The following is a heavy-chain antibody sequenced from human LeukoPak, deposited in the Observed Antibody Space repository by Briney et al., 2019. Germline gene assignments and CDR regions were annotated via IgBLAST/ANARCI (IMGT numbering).Heavy chain of an antibody. CDR1: GYTFTSYG. Sequence: GASVKVSCKASGYTFTSYGISWVRQAPGHGLEWMGWISAYSGNTNYAQKFQARVTMTTDTSTSTAYMELRSLSSDDTAVYYCARQDGDWSRPRSHDLIDYWGQGTLVTVSS. CDR3: ARQDGDWSRPRSHDLIDY. CDR2: ISAYSGNT. D-gene: IGHD3/OR15-3a*01. V-gene: IGHV1-18*01. J-gene: IGHJ4*02.